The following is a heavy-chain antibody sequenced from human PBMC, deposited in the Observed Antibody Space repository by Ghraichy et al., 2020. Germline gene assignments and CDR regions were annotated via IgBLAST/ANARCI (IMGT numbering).Heavy chain of an antibody. CDR3: ARGVLRVAPTVGYFDY. V-gene: IGHV4-61*01. CDR2: IYYSGST. J-gene: IGHJ4*02. CDR1: GGSVSSGSYY. D-gene: IGHD2-15*01. Sequence: SETLSLTCTVSGGSVSSGSYYWSWIRQPPGKGLEWIGYIYYSGSTNYNPSLKSRVTISVDTSKNQFSLKLSSVTAADTAVYYCARGVLRVAPTVGYFDYWGQGTLVTVSS.